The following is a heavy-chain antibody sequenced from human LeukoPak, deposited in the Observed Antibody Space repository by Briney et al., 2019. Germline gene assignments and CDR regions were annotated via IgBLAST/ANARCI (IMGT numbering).Heavy chain of an antibody. V-gene: IGHV3-23*01. J-gene: IGHJ4*02. CDR2: ISSSVGST. CDR1: GFIFSSYA. D-gene: IGHD6-13*01. Sequence: GGSLRLYCTASGFIFSSYAMTWVRPAPGKGLEWVSAISSSVGSTYYADSVKGRFTISRDNSKNTLYLQMNSLRAEDTAVYYCARDWYEDYWGQGTLVTVSS. CDR3: ARDWYEDY.